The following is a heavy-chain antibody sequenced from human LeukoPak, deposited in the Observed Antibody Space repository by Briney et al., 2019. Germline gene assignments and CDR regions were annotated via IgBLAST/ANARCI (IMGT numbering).Heavy chain of an antibody. CDR2: IYYSGST. J-gene: IGHJ4*02. V-gene: IGHV4-59*08. D-gene: IGHD2-2*02. Sequence: PSETLSLTCTVSGGSISSYYWSWIRQPPGKGLEWIGYIYYSGSTNYNPSLKSRVTISVDTSKNQFSLKLSSVTAADTAVYYCATSSGYTYIWFDYWGQGTLVTVSS. CDR3: ATSSGYTYIWFDY. CDR1: GGSISSYY.